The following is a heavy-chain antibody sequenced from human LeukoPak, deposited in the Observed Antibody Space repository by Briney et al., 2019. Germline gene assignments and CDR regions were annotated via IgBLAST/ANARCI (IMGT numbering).Heavy chain of an antibody. CDR2: IYTSGST. CDR3: ARVSRRMTSVTTGDY. V-gene: IGHV4-61*02. J-gene: IGHJ4*02. Sequence: SETLSLTCTVSGGSISSGSYYWSWIRQPAGKGLEWIGRIYTSGSTNYNPSLKSRVTISVDTSKNQFSLKLSSVTAADTAVYYCARVSRRMTSVTTGDYWGQGTLVTVSS. CDR1: GGSISSGSYY. D-gene: IGHD4-17*01.